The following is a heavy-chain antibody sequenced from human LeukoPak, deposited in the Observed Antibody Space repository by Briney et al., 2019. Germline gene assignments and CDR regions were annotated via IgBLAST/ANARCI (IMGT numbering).Heavy chain of an antibody. CDR3: ATSGWYQLHGDH. CDR1: GFTFSSYW. CDR2: IKQDGSEK. D-gene: IGHD2-2*01. J-gene: IGHJ5*02. V-gene: IGHV3-7*01. Sequence: PGGSLRLSCATSGFTFSSYWMSWVRQAPGKGLEWVANIKQDGSEKYYVDSVKGRFTISRDHAKNSLYLQMNSLRADDSAVYYCATSGWYQLHGDHWGQGTLVTVSS.